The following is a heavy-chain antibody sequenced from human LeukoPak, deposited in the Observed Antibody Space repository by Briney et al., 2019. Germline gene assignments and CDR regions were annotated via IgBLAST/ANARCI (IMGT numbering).Heavy chain of an antibody. Sequence: PSETLSLTCAVYGGSFSGYYWSWIRQPPGKGLEWIGEINHSGSTNYNPSLKSRVTISVDTSKNQFSLKLSSVTAADTAVYYCARGPSVTMIVVVLHPFDIWGQGTMVTVSS. J-gene: IGHJ3*02. CDR3: ARGPSVTMIVVVLHPFDI. V-gene: IGHV4-34*01. CDR1: GGSFSGYY. CDR2: INHSGST. D-gene: IGHD3-22*01.